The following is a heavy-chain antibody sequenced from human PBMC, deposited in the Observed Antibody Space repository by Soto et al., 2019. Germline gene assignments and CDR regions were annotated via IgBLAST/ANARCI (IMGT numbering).Heavy chain of an antibody. J-gene: IGHJ6*02. V-gene: IGHV3-33*01. Sequence: QVQVGESGGGVVQPGRSLRLSCAASGFTFSSFGMHWVRQAPGKGLEWVSLIWYDGSNTSYGDSVKGRFTISRDDSRKTVYLQVTRLRADDPAVYYCARDASYYSLWSGYYPSRNGMDVWGQRTTVTGPS. CDR3: ARDASYYSLWSGYYPSRNGMDV. CDR1: GFTFSSFG. D-gene: IGHD3-3*01. CDR2: IWYDGSNT.